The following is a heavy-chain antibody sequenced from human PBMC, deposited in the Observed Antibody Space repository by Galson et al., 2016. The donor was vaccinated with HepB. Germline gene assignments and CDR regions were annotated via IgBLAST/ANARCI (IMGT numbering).Heavy chain of an antibody. CDR1: GGTFSSSA. J-gene: IGHJ5*02. D-gene: IGHD2-2*01. Sequence: SVKVSCKASGGTFSSSAISWVRQAPGQGLEWMGGIIPIYGTTNFAQKFQDRVTITADESMTTAYMELSSLRSADTAVYYCARDLALYCSSTSTNCYRGFDPWGQGTLVTVSS. CDR3: ARDLALYCSSTSTNCYRGFDP. CDR2: IIPIYGTT. V-gene: IGHV1-69*13.